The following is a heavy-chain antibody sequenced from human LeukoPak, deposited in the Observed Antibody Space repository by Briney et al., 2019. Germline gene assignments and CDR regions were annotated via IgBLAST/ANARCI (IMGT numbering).Heavy chain of an antibody. D-gene: IGHD3-9*01. CDR1: GLTLSSYA. CDR3: AKVPRILTGYYFDY. V-gene: IGHV3-23*01. CDR2: ISGSGAST. Sequence: GGSLRLSCAASGLTLSSYAMSWVRQAPGKGLEWVSGISGSGASTHYADSVKGRFTISRDNSKNTLYLQMNSLRAEDTAVYYCAKVPRILTGYYFDYWGQGTLATVSS. J-gene: IGHJ4*02.